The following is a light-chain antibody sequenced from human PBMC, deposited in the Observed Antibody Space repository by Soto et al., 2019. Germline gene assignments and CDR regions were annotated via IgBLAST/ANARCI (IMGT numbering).Light chain of an antibody. CDR3: QQFNSL. CDR2: AAS. Sequence: AIRMTQSPSSFSASTGDRVTITCRASQGISSYLAWYQQKPGKAPKLLIFAASTLQSGVPSRFSGSGSGTDFILTINNLQPEDFATYYCQQFNSLFGQGTRLEIK. J-gene: IGKJ5*01. V-gene: IGKV1-8*01. CDR1: QGISSY.